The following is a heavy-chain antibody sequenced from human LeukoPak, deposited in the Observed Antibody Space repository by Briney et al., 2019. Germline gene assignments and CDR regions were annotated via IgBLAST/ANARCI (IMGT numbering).Heavy chain of an antibody. Sequence: PETLSLTCVEPVGSPSGDNSRSMPHPVRGRLWSVGGIYFSGNSNYNPAVKSRVTMSVDTSKNQFSLRLSSVTAADTAVYYCARGRSSVSGYDAFDIWGEGTMVTVSS. V-gene: IGHV4-4*07. CDR1: VGSPSGDN. J-gene: IGHJ3*02. CDR2: IYFSGNS. D-gene: IGHD6-19*01. CDR3: ARGRSSVSGYDAFDI.